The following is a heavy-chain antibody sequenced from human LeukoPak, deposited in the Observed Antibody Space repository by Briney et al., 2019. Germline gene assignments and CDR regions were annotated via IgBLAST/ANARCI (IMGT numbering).Heavy chain of an antibody. V-gene: IGHV3-21*01. CDR3: ARVASGTWCGDY. CDR1: GFTFSSYS. J-gene: IGHJ4*02. CDR2: ITSSSSYI. D-gene: IGHD6-13*01. Sequence: GGSLRLSCAASGFTFSSYSMNWVRQAPGKGLGWVSSITSSSSYIYYADSVKGRFTISRDNPKNSLYLQMNSLRAEDTAVYYCARVASGTWCGDYWGQGTLVTVSS.